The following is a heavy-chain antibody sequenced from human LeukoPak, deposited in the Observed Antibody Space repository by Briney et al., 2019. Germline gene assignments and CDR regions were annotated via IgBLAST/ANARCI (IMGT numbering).Heavy chain of an antibody. CDR2: IYTSGST. CDR3: ARDLNYDHAFDI. CDR1: GGSISTYY. D-gene: IGHD3-22*01. Sequence: SETLSLTCTVSGGSISTYYWSWIRQPAGKGLEWIGRIYTSGSTNYNPSLKSRVTMSVDTSKNQFSLKLSSVTAADTAIYFCARDLNYDHAFDIWGQGTMVTVSS. V-gene: IGHV4-4*07. J-gene: IGHJ3*02.